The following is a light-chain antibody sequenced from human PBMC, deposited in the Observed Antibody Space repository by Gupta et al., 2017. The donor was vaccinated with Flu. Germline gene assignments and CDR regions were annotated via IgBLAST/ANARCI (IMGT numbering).Light chain of an antibody. CDR3: QQYNNWPPLT. V-gene: IGKV3-15*01. J-gene: IGKJ4*01. CDR2: GAS. CDR1: QSVSSN. Sequence: EIVMTQSPATLSVSPGERATLSCRASQSVSSNFAWYQQKPGQAPRLLIYGASTRATGIPARCSGSGSGTEFTLTISSLQSEDFAVYYCQQYNNWPPLTFGGGTKVEIK.